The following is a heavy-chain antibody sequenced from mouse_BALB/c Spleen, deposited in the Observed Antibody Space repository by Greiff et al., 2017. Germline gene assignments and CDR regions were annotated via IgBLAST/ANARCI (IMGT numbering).Heavy chain of an antibody. CDR2: ISSGGSYT. J-gene: IGHJ4*01. CDR1: GFTFSSYG. V-gene: IGHV5-6*02. Sequence: EVKLVESGGDLVKPGGSLKLSCAASGFTFSSYGMSWVRQTPDKRLEWVATISSGGSYTYYPDSVKGRFTISRDNAKNTLYLQMSSLKSEDTAMYYCARRGTAPHYYAMDYWGQGTSVTVSS. D-gene: IGHD1-2*01. CDR3: ARRGTAPHYYAMDY.